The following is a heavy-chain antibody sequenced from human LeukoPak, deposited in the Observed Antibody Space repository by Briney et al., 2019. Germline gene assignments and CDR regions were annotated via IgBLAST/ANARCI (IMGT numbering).Heavy chain of an antibody. D-gene: IGHD3-10*01. CDR2: IYHSGSA. CDR3: AREYKGIYSY. CDR1: GGSISSGGYS. Sequence: SETLSLTCAVSGGSISSGGYSWSWIRQPPGKGLEWIGYIYHSGSAYYDPSLKSRVTISVDRSKNQFSLKLSSVTAADTAVYYCAREYKGIYSYWGQGTRVTVSS. V-gene: IGHV4-30-2*01. J-gene: IGHJ4*02.